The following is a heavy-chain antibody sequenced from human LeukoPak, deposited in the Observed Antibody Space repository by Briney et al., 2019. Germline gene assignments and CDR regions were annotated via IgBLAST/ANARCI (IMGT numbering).Heavy chain of an antibody. J-gene: IGHJ6*02. CDR2: ISGSGVST. Sequence: PGGSLRLSCAASGFTFSYYAMSWVRQAPGKGLEWVSVISGSGVSTHYADSVKGRFTISRDNSKNTLYLQMNSLRAEDTVVYYCAKDGKPYYYGSGSQMYHYDMDVWGQGTTVTVSS. CDR3: AKDGKPYYYGSGSQMYHYDMDV. D-gene: IGHD3-10*01. CDR1: GFTFSYYA. V-gene: IGHV3-23*01.